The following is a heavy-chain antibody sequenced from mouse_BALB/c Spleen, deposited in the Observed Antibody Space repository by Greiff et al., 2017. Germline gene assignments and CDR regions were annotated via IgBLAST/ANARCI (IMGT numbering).Heavy chain of an antibody. CDR3: ARDPDYYGNPFAY. CDR2: IWAGGST. CDR1: GFSLTSYG. Sequence: VQLVESGPGLVAPSQSLSITCTVSGFSLTSYGVHWVRQPPGKGLEWLGVIWAGGSTNYNSALMSRLSISKDNSKSPVFLKMNSLQTDDTAMYYCARDPDYYGNPFAYWGQGTLVTVSA. J-gene: IGHJ3*01. V-gene: IGHV2-9*02. D-gene: IGHD2-1*01.